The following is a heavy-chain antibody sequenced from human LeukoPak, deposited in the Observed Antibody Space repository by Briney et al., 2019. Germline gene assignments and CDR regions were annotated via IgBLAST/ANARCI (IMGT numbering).Heavy chain of an antibody. D-gene: IGHD3-3*01. CDR1: GYTFTGYY. CDR2: INPNSGGT. CDR3: ARVSTDYDFWSGYIYGNYYYYYMDV. J-gene: IGHJ6*03. Sequence: APVKVSCKASGYTFTGYYMHWVRQAPGQGLEWMGWINPNSGGTNYAQKFQGGVTMTRDTSISTAYMELSSLRSEDTAVYYCARVSTDYDFWSGYIYGNYYYYYMDVWGKGTTVTVSS. V-gene: IGHV1-2*02.